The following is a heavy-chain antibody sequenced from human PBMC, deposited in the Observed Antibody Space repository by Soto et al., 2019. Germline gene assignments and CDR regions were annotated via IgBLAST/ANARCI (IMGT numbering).Heavy chain of an antibody. V-gene: IGHV4-39*01. J-gene: IGHJ4*02. D-gene: IGHD3-3*01. Sequence: SETLSLTCTVSGGSISSSSYYWGWVRQPPGKGLEWIASIYYNGNTYYTPSLKSRVTISVDTSKNQISLKLSSVTAADTAVYYCARLNYDFWIDYLDSGRIDYWGQGTLVTVSS. CDR2: IYYNGNT. CDR1: GGSISSSSYY. CDR3: ARLNYDFWIDYLDSGRIDY.